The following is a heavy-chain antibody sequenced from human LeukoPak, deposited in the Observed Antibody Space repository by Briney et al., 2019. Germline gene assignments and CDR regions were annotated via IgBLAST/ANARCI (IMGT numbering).Heavy chain of an antibody. Sequence: ASVKVSCKASGGTFSSYAISWVRQAPGQGLEWMGGIIPIFGTANYAQKFQGRVTITADESTSTAYMELSSLRSEDTAVYYCAGRTGWSHPFDYWGQGTLVTVSS. D-gene: IGHD2-15*01. V-gene: IGHV1-69*13. CDR1: GGTFSSYA. CDR3: AGRTGWSHPFDY. J-gene: IGHJ4*02. CDR2: IIPIFGTA.